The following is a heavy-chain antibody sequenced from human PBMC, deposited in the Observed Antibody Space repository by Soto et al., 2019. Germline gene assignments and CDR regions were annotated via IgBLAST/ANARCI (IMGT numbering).Heavy chain of an antibody. V-gene: IGHV4-31*03. CDR1: GGSISSGGYY. CDR3: AKDARPDGYWDFDY. D-gene: IGHD5-12*01. Sequence: SETLSHTCTVSGGSISSGGYYWSWIRQHPGKGLEWIGYIYYSGSTYYNPSLKSRVTISVDTSKNQFSLKLSSVTAADTAVYYCAKDARPDGYWDFDYWGQGTLVTV. J-gene: IGHJ4*02. CDR2: IYYSGST.